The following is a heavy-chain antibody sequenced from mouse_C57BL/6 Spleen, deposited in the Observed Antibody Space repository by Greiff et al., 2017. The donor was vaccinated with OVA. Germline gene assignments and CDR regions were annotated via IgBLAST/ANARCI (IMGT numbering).Heavy chain of an antibody. D-gene: IGHD2-1*01. CDR3: ASEGIYYGNWFAY. CDR2: INPNNGGT. J-gene: IGHJ3*01. Sequence: EVKVVESGPELVKPGASVKMSCKASGYTFTDYNMHWVKQSHGKSLEWIGYINPNNGGTSYNQKFKGQATLTVNKSSSTAYMELRSLTSEDSAVYYCASEGIYYGNWFAYWGQGTLVTVSA. V-gene: IGHV1-22*01. CDR1: GYTFTDYN.